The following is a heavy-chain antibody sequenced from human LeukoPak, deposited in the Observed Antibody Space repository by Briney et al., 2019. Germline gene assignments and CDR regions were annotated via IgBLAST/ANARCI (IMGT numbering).Heavy chain of an antibody. V-gene: IGHV4-39*01. CDR1: GGXFSSYY. CDR2: IYYSGST. CDR3: ARVVGSGPEFDY. J-gene: IGHJ4*02. Sequence: SETLSLTCAVYGGXFSSYYCGWIRQPPGKGLEWIGSIYYSGSTYYNPSLKSRVTISVDTSKNQFSLKLSSVTAADTAVYYCARVVGSGPEFDYWGQGTLVTVSS. D-gene: IGHD2-15*01.